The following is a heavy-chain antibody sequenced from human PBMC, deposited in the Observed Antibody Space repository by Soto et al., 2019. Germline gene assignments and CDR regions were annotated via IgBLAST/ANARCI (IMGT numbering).Heavy chain of an antibody. CDR1: GGSVSNGPYY. CDR2: IYYGWNT. CDR3: ARRTTTSNWFDP. V-gene: IGHV4-61*01. D-gene: IGHD4-17*01. J-gene: IGHJ5*02. Sequence: SETLSLTCTVSGGSVSNGPYYWNWVRQHPGKGLEWIGYIYYGWNTNYNPSLKSRVTISVYTSKNQFSLKLSSVTAADTAVYYCARRTTTSNWFDPWGQGTLVTVSS.